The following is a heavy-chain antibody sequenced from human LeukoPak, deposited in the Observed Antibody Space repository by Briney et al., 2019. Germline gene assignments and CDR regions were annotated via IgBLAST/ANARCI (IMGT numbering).Heavy chain of an antibody. CDR3: AKGRGTVIYYYYMDV. CDR2: IQFDGGKE. V-gene: IGHV3-30*02. D-gene: IGHD4-17*01. J-gene: IGHJ6*03. Sequence: GGSLRLSCTASGFMFSNYGIHGGPPAPGKGLERVALIQFDGGKEYYADSVKGRFTISRDNSKHTLYLQMNSLRPEDTVEYYCAKGRGTVIYYYYMDVWGKGATVSVSS. CDR1: GFMFSNYG.